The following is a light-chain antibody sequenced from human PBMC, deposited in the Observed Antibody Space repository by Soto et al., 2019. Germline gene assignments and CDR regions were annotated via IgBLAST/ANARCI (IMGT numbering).Light chain of an antibody. CDR3: QQYGSSPPWT. CDR1: QSVSSTY. CDR2: GAS. Sequence: ELVLTQSPGTLSLSPGERATLSCRASQSVSSTYLAWYQHKPGQAPRLLFYGASSRATDIPDRFSGSGSGTDFTLTISSLEPEDFAVYYCQQYGSSPPWTFGQGTKVEIK. J-gene: IGKJ1*01. V-gene: IGKV3-20*01.